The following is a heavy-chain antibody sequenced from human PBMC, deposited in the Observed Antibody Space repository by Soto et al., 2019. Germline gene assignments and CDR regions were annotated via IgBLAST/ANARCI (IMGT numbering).Heavy chain of an antibody. CDR1: GYSFTSKS. D-gene: IGHD2-15*01. V-gene: IGHV1-18*01. J-gene: IGHJ3*01. Sequence: QAQLVQSGAEVKKPGASVTISCKASGYSFTSKSLIWVRQAPGHGLEWLGWISPYNGRTEYADHVQGRVTMTRDTSNSTAHQELGSLGSDGPGVYYCGRNRYGCYCCGAFDLWGQGTMGTVSS. CDR2: ISPYNGRT. CDR3: GRNRYGCYCCGAFDL.